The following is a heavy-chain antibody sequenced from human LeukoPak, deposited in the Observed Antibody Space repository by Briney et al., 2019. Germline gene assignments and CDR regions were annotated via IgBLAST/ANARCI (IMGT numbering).Heavy chain of an antibody. CDR2: INWNGDTT. CDR1: RFTFYDYG. V-gene: IGHV3-20*04. Sequence: GGSLRLSCAASRFTFYDYGMRWVRQAQGKGREWGSGINWNGDTTDYADSGQGRFTISRDTAKNSLYLQMNSLRAEDTALYYCARVVRGVIAAYFDYWGQGTLVTVSS. J-gene: IGHJ4*02. D-gene: IGHD3-10*01. CDR3: ARVVRGVIAAYFDY.